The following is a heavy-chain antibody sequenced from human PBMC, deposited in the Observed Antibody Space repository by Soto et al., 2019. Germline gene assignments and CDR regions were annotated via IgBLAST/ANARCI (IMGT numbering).Heavy chain of an antibody. Sequence: KASETLSLTCTVSGGSVSSGSYYWSWIRQPPGKGLEWIGYIYYSGSTNYNPSLKGRVTISVDTSKNQFSLKLSSVTAADTAVYYCARVRLGYSSSSGKWFDPWGQGTLVTVSS. CDR2: IYYSGST. CDR3: ARVRLGYSSSSGKWFDP. J-gene: IGHJ5*02. CDR1: GGSVSSGSYY. D-gene: IGHD6-6*01. V-gene: IGHV4-61*01.